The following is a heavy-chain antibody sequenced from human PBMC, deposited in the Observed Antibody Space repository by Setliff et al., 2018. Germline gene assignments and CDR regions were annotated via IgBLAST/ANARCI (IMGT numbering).Heavy chain of an antibody. D-gene: IGHD2-15*01. CDR3: GRAIYCSSGSCSFDY. V-gene: IGHV4-39*07. J-gene: IGHJ4*02. CDR1: GGSISSSSYY. Sequence: NPSETLSLTCIVSGGSISSSSYYWGWIRQPPGKGLEWIGNIYYSGSTYYNPSLKSRVTISVDTSKNQFSLKLSSVTAADTAVYYCGRAIYCSSGSCSFDYWGQGTLVTVSS. CDR2: IYYSGST.